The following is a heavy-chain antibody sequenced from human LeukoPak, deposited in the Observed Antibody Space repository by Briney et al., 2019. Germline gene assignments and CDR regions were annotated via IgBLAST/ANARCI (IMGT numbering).Heavy chain of an antibody. Sequence: PGGSLRLLCGASGFTFRSYGMHCVRQAPGKGLEGVAFIRYDGSNKYYADAVRGRFTISRDDSKNTLYLQMNSLRAEDTAVYYCARGQYQLLEYWGQGTLVSVPS. D-gene: IGHD2-2*01. J-gene: IGHJ4*02. CDR2: IRYDGSNK. V-gene: IGHV3-30*02. CDR3: ARGQYQLLEY. CDR1: GFTFRSYG.